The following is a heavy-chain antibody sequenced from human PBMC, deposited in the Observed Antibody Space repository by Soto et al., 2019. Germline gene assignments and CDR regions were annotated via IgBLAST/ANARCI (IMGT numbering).Heavy chain of an antibody. CDR3: ATEYNADSAFDI. CDR1: GFTVSSNY. D-gene: IGHD1-1*01. J-gene: IGHJ3*02. CDR2: IYSGGST. V-gene: IGHV3-53*01. Sequence: PGGSLRLSCAASGFTVSSNYMSWVRQAPGKGLEWVSVIYSGGSTYYADSVKGRFTISRDNSMNTLYLQMNSLRAEDTAVYYCATEYNADSAFDIWGQGTMVTVSS.